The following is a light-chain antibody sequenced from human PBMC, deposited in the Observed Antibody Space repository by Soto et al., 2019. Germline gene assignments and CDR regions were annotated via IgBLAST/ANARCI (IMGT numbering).Light chain of an antibody. CDR2: LGS. J-gene: IGKJ4*01. CDR1: QSLLHSNGYNY. Sequence: DIVMTQSPLSLPVTPGAPASISCRSSQSLLHSNGYNYLDWYLQKPGQSPQLLIYLGSNRASGVPDRFSGSGSVSEFTLKISRVEAEDVGVYYCMQALQTPLTFGGGTKVESK. CDR3: MQALQTPLT. V-gene: IGKV2-28*01.